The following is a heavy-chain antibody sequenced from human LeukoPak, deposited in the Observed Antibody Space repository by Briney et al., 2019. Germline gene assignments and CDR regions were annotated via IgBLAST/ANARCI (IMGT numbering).Heavy chain of an antibody. J-gene: IGHJ4*02. V-gene: IGHV4-38-2*02. CDR3: ARVVNNFFDD. D-gene: IGHD6-6*01. CDR2: FYHGGST. CDR1: GYSISTGYY. Sequence: SETLSLTCTVSGYSISTGYYWDWIRQPPGKGLGWIGTFYHGGSTYYNPSLKSRVTISVDTSKNQFSLNLTSVTAADTAVYFCARVVNNFFDDWGQGTLVTVSS.